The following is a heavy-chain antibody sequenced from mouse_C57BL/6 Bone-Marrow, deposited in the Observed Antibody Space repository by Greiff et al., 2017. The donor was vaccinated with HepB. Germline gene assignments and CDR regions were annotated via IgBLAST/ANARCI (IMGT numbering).Heavy chain of an antibody. J-gene: IGHJ1*03. D-gene: IGHD1-1*01. V-gene: IGHV5-2*01. Sequence: EVQLVESGGGLVQPGESLKLSCESNEYEFPSHDMSWVRKTPEKRLELVAAINSDGGSTYYPDTMERRFIISRDNTKKTLYLQLSSLRSEDTAVYYCARQGSGSSHWYFDVWGTGTTVTVSS. CDR2: INSDGGST. CDR3: ARQGSGSSHWYFDV. CDR1: EYEFPSHD.